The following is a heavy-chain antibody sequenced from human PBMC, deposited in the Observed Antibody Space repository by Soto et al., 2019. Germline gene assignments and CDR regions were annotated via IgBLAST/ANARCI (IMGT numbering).Heavy chain of an antibody. CDR2: SNHSGST. Sequence: PSATMYLTGAVYGWSCSAYYLSWIRQHPGKGLEWIGESNHSGSTNYNPSLKSRVTISVDTSKNQLSLKLSSVTAADTAVYFCARGRIAAAGIYYYYGMDVCGQGTTVTVSS. CDR1: GWSCSAYY. V-gene: IGHV4-34*01. CDR3: ARGRIAAAGIYYYYGMDV. J-gene: IGHJ6*02. D-gene: IGHD6-13*01.